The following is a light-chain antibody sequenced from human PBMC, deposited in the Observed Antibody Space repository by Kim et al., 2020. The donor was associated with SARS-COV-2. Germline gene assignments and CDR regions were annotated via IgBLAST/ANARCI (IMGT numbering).Light chain of an antibody. CDR3: QQRSNWPPIT. Sequence: SPGERAARSCRASQSGSSYLAAYQQKPGQAPRLLIYDAANRATGIPARFSGSGSGTDFTLTISSLEPEDFAVDYCQQRSNWPPITFGQGTRLEIK. CDR2: DAA. J-gene: IGKJ5*01. V-gene: IGKV3-11*01. CDR1: QSGSSY.